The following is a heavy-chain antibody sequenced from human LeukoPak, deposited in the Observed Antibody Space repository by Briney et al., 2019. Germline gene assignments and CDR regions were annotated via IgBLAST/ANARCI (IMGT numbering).Heavy chain of an antibody. J-gene: IGHJ3*02. D-gene: IGHD3-10*01. Sequence: GESLRISCKGSGYSFTSYWISWVRQMPGKGLEWMGRIDPSDSYTNYSPSFQGHVTISADKSISTAYLQWSSLRASDTAMYYCARHYQGSRSYSPDAFDIWGQGTMVTVSS. CDR2: IDPSDSYT. CDR1: GYSFTSYW. CDR3: ARHYQGSRSYSPDAFDI. V-gene: IGHV5-10-1*01.